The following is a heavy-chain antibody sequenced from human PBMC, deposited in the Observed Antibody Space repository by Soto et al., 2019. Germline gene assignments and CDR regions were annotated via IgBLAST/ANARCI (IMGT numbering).Heavy chain of an antibody. Sequence: SETLSLTCTVSGGSISSYYWSWIRQPPGKGLEWIGYIYYSGSTNYNPSLKSRVTISVDTSKNQFSLKLSSVTAADTAVYYCARTYSSSFAGGMDVWRQGTTVTVSS. J-gene: IGHJ6*02. CDR3: ARTYSSSFAGGMDV. D-gene: IGHD6-6*01. CDR2: IYYSGST. V-gene: IGHV4-59*01. CDR1: GGSISSYY.